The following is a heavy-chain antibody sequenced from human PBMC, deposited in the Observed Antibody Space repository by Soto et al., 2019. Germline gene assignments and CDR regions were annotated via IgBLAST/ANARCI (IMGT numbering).Heavy chain of an antibody. D-gene: IGHD4-17*01. Sequence: QITLKESGPTLVKPTQTLTLTCTFSGFSLSTSGVGVTWIRQPPGKALEWLALIYWDDDKRYSPSLKNSLTITKNTYKNQVVLTMTNMDPVDTATYYCAHYDYGGLVYWGQGALVTVSS. CDR3: AHYDYGGLVY. J-gene: IGHJ4*02. CDR2: IYWDDDK. CDR1: GFSLSTSGVG. V-gene: IGHV2-5*02.